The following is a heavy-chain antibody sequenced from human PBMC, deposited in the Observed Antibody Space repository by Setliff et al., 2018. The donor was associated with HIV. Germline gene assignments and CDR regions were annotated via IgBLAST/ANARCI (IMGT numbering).Heavy chain of an antibody. CDR2: ISSSGSTI. J-gene: IGHJ6*03. CDR1: GFAFSDYY. D-gene: IGHD6-19*01. Sequence: GGSLRLSCAASGFAFSDYYMSWIRQAPGKGLEWVSYISSSGSTIYYADSVKGRFTISRDNAKNSLYLQMNSLRAEDTAVYYCAKDSEAVAVKYYYMDVWGRGTTVTVSS. V-gene: IGHV3-11*04. CDR3: AKDSEAVAVKYYYMDV.